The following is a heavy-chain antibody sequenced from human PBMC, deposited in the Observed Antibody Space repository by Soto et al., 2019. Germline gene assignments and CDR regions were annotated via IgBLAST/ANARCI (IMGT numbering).Heavy chain of an antibody. CDR1: GGTFSSYT. Sequence: QVQLVQSGAEVKKPGSSVKVSCKASGGTFSSYTISWVRQAPGQGLEWMGRIIPILGIANYAQKFQGRVTITAXXSXSXXYMELSSLRSEDTAVYYCARGGAGVVVSGLGWFDPWGQGTLVTVSS. CDR3: ARGGAGVVVSGLGWFDP. CDR2: IIPILGIA. J-gene: IGHJ5*02. D-gene: IGHD2-2*01. V-gene: IGHV1-69*02.